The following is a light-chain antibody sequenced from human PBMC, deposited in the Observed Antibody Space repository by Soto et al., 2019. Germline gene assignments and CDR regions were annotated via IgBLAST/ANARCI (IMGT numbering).Light chain of an antibody. V-gene: IGKV1-9*01. J-gene: IGKJ5*01. Sequence: DIQLTQSPSFLPASVGDRVTITCRASQGISSYLAWYQQTRGKAPKLXIYAASTLQSGVPSRFSGSGSGTEFTLTISRLQPEDFATYYCQQLNSYIITFGQGTRLEIK. CDR1: QGISSY. CDR3: QQLNSYIIT. CDR2: AAS.